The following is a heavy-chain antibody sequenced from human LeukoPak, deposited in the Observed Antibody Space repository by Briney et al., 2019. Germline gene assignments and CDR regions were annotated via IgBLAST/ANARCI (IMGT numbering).Heavy chain of an antibody. V-gene: IGHV3-30*18. D-gene: IGHD1-14*01. CDR2: MSNDGSNE. CDR3: AKDLSITTCPDY. J-gene: IGHJ4*02. Sequence: GGSVRLSCTASGFTFSTYGMHWFRQAPGKGLEWVAVMSNDGSNEFYGDSVKGRFTISRDNSKNTLYLQMNSLRAEDTAVYYCAKDLSITTCPDYWGQGTLVTVSS. CDR1: GFTFSTYG.